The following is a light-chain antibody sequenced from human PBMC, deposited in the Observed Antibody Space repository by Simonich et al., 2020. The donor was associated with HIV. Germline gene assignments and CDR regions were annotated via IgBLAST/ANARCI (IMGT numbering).Light chain of an antibody. CDR1: QTISSN. J-gene: IGKJ5*01. CDR3: QRYNNGPPIT. Sequence: EIVMTQSPATLSVSPGERATLSCRASQTISSNLAWYQQKPGQATRLLIFGASTRATGIPARFSGSGSGTEFTLTISSMQSEDFAVYYCQRYNNGPPITFGQGTRLEIK. CDR2: GAS. V-gene: IGKV3-15*01.